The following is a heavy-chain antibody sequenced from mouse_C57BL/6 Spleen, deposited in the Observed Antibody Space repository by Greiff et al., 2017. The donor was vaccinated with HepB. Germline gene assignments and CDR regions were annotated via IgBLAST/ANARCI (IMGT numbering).Heavy chain of an antibody. CDR2: IHPNSGST. CDR3: AIYYDYQAWFAY. Sequence: VQLQQPGAELVKPGASVKLSCKASGYTFTSYWMHWVKQRPGQGLEWIGMIHPNSGSTNYNEKFKSKATLTVDKSSSTAYMQLSSLTSEDSAVYYCAIYYDYQAWFAYWGQGTLVTVSA. CDR1: GYTFTSYW. V-gene: IGHV1-64*01. D-gene: IGHD2-4*01. J-gene: IGHJ3*01.